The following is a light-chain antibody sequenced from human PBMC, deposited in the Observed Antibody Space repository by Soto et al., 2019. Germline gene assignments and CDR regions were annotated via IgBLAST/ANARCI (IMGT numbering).Light chain of an antibody. V-gene: IGLV2-14*03. CDR1: SSDVGGYKY. CDR2: DVS. Sequence: QSALTQPASVSGSPGQSITISCTGTSSDVGGYKYVSWYQHHPGEAPKLMIYDVSDRPSGVSNRFSGSKSDNTASLTISGLQAEDEADYYCSSYTSSDTLVFGTGTKLTVL. CDR3: SSYTSSDTLV. J-gene: IGLJ1*01.